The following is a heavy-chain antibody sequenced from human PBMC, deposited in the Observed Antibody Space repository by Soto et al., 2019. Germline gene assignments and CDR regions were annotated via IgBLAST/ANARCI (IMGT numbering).Heavy chain of an antibody. J-gene: IGHJ4*02. CDR2: ILSNDVK. V-gene: IGHV2-26*01. D-gene: IGHD2-15*01. CDR3: ARLSAVVFTASYSLDS. Sequence: QVTLKEPGPVLLKPTETLTLTCVVADFSLTNPRMGVSWIRQPPGKALEGLAHILSNDVKSYSTSLSNRLTVSKDTSNRQVALTLTAVDTEDTATYYCARLSAVVFTASYSLDSWGQGTLVTVSS. CDR1: DFSLTNPRMG.